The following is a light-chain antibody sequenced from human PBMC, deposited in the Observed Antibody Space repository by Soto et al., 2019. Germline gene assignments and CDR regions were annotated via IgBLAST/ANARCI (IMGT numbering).Light chain of an antibody. CDR3: QQYGSSPPYT. CDR1: QSVSNKY. CDR2: GSS. Sequence: EVVLTQSPGPLSLSPGERATLSCRASQSVSNKYLAWYQQKPGQAPRLLIFGSSDRATGIPDRFSGSGSGTDFTLTISRLEPEDFAVYYCQQYGSSPPYTFGQGTKLEIK. V-gene: IGKV3-20*01. J-gene: IGKJ2*01.